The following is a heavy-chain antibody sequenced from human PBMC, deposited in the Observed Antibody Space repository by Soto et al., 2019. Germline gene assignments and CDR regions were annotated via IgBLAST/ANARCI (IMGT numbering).Heavy chain of an antibody. J-gene: IGHJ4*02. V-gene: IGHV4-30-4*01. D-gene: IGHD2-21*01. Sequence: TLLLTCTVSGGPIRSGDYYWSWIRQSPGKGLECIGYIDYSGSTYYNPSLKSRVTISVDTSKNHFSLNLSSVTAADTAVYYCARVSSSGGHCSGPGFEDWGSGTPGT. CDR2: IDYSGST. CDR3: ARVSSSGGHCSGPGFED. CDR1: GGPIRSGDYY.